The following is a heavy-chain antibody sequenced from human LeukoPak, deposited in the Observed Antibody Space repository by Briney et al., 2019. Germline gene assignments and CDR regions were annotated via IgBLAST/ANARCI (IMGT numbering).Heavy chain of an antibody. CDR1: GFTFSSYA. V-gene: IGHV3-23*01. J-gene: IGHJ4*02. Sequence: GRSLRLSCAASGFTFSSYAMSWVRQAPGKGLEWVSAISGSGGSTYYADSVKGRFTISRDNSKNTLYLQMNSLRAEDTAVYYCAKCGYSYDYFDYWGQGTLVTVSS. CDR2: ISGSGGST. D-gene: IGHD5-18*01. CDR3: AKCGYSYDYFDY.